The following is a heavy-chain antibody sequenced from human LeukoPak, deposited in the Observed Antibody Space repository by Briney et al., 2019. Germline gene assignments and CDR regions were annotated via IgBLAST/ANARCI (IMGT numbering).Heavy chain of an antibody. V-gene: IGHV1-18*01. CDR1: GYTFTSYG. D-gene: IGHD5-24*01. J-gene: IGHJ6*03. Sequence: ASVKVSCKASGYTFTSYGISWVRQAPGQGLEWMGWISAYNGNTNYAQKLQGRVTMTTDTSTSTAYMELRSLRSEDTAVYYCARVSEMATIRSYYYYYYMDVWGKGTTVTVSS. CDR2: ISAYNGNT. CDR3: ARVSEMATIRSYYYYYYMDV.